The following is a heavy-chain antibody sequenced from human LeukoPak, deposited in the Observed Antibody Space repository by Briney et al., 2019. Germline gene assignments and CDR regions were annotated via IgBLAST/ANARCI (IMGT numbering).Heavy chain of an antibody. V-gene: IGHV4-59*01. CDR1: GVSISSYY. J-gene: IGHJ4*02. CDR2: IYHTGSS. CDR3: ARGDPYHFDS. Sequence: PSETLSLTCTVSGVSISSYYWTWIRQPPGKGLEWIGYIYHTGSSNYNPSLESRVTISVDTSKNQFSLKLNSVTAADTAVYYCARGDPYHFDSWGQGTLVTVSS.